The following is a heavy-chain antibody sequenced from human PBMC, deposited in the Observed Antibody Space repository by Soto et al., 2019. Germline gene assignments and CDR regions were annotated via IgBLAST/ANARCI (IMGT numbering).Heavy chain of an antibody. J-gene: IGHJ3*02. V-gene: IGHV3-33*01. CDR3: ARESVDTAMALGAFDI. D-gene: IGHD5-18*01. CDR2: IWYDGSNK. CDR1: GFTFSSYG. Sequence: GGSLRLSCAASGFTFSSYGMHWVRQAPGKGLEWVAVIWYDGSNKYYADSVKGRFTISRDNSKNTLYLQMNSLRAEDTAVYYCARESVDTAMALGAFDIWGQGTMVTVSS.